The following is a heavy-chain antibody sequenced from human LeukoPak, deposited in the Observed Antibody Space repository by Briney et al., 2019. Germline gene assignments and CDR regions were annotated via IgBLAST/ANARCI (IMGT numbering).Heavy chain of an antibody. CDR3: ARTGRESGISIAAAPFDY. J-gene: IGHJ4*02. V-gene: IGHV3-21*01. CDR2: FSSGSSYI. D-gene: IGHD6-13*01. CDR1: GFTFSSYS. Sequence: GDSLKTSCAASGFTFSSYSMNWVRQARGKVLEWVSSFSSGSSYIYYTVSLKGRFTISRDNAKNSLYLQMNSLRAEETAVYYCARTGRESGISIAAAPFDYWGQRTLVTVSS.